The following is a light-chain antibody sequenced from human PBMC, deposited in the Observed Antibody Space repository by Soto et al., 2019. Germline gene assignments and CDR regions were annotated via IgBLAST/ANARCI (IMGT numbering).Light chain of an antibody. CDR1: QSVSSSY. CDR2: GAS. V-gene: IGKV3-20*01. CDR3: QQYGSSPLYT. Sequence: EIVLTQSPGTLSLSPGERATLSCRASQSVSSSYLACYQQKPGQAPRLLIYGASSRATGIPDRFSGSGSGTDFTLTISGLEPEEFAVYYCQQYGSSPLYTFGQGTKLEIK. J-gene: IGKJ2*01.